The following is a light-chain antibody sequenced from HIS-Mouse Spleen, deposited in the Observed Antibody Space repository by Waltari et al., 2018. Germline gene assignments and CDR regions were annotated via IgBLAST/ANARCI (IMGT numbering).Light chain of an antibody. J-gene: IGLJ2*01. Sequence: QSALTQPASVSGSPGQSITISCTGTSSDVGGYNYVSWYQQHPGKAPKRMIYEFSNRPAGVSNRFSGSKSGNTASLTISGLQAEDEADYYCSSYTSSSTVVFGGGTKLTVL. CDR1: SSDVGGYNY. CDR2: EFS. V-gene: IGLV2-14*01. CDR3: SSYTSSSTVV.